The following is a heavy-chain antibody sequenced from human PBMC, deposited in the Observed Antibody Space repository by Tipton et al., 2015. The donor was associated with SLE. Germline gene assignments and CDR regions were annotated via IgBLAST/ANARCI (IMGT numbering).Heavy chain of an antibody. V-gene: IGHV3-74*01. CDR1: GFTFSSYW. CDR2: IDRDGSST. CDR3: AREWVGAFDI. Sequence: SLRLSCAASGFTFSSYWMHWVRQAPGKGLVWVSRIDRDGSSTSYADSVKGRFTISRDNAKNTLYLQMNSLGAEDTAVYYCAREWVGAFDIWGQGTMVTVSS. D-gene: IGHD1-26*01. J-gene: IGHJ3*02.